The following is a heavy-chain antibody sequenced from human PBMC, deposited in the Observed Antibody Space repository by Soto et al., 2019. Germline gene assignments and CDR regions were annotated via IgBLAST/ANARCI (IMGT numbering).Heavy chain of an antibody. D-gene: IGHD3-22*01. Sequence: QVQLVQSGAEVKKPGSSVKVSCKASGGTFSSYAISWVRQAPGQGLEWMGGIIPIFGTANYAPKFQGRVTITADESKSTAYMELSSLRSEDTAVYYCARGPGYYDSSGYYWSTADYWGQGTLVTVSS. CDR3: ARGPGYYDSSGYYWSTADY. V-gene: IGHV1-69*01. CDR2: IIPIFGTA. CDR1: GGTFSSYA. J-gene: IGHJ4*02.